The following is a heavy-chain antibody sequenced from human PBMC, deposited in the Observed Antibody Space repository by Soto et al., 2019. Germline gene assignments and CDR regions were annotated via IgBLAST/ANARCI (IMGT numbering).Heavy chain of an antibody. CDR1: GYTFTSYD. Sequence: ASVKVSCKASGYTFTSYDINWVRQATGQGLEWMGWMNPNSGNTGYAQKFQGRVTMTRNTSISTAYMELSSLRSEDTAVYYCARGPSRYDSSGYFRDDAFDIWGQGTMVTVSS. CDR3: ARGPSRYDSSGYFRDDAFDI. D-gene: IGHD3-22*01. V-gene: IGHV1-8*01. J-gene: IGHJ3*02. CDR2: MNPNSGNT.